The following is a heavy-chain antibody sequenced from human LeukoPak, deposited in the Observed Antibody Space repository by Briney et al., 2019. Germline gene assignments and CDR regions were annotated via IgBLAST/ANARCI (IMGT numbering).Heavy chain of an antibody. J-gene: IGHJ4*02. D-gene: IGHD6-13*01. Sequence: SETLSLTCAVYGGSFSGYYWSWIRQPPGKGLEWIGEINHSGSTNYNPSLKSRVTISVDTSKNQFSLKLSSVTAADTAAYYCAGSKLYSSSWYGYWGQGTLVTVSS. CDR1: GGSFSGYY. CDR2: INHSGST. CDR3: AGSKLYSSSWYGY. V-gene: IGHV4-34*01.